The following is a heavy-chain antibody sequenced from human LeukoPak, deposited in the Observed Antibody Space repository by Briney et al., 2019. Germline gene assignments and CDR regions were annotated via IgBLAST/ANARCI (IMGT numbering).Heavy chain of an antibody. Sequence: PVKVSCKASGGTFSSYAIRWMRQAPGQGLEWMGGIIPIFGTANYAQKFQGRVTITADESTSTAYMELSSLRSEDTAVYYCARAHDSSGYPITDYWGQGTLVTVSS. D-gene: IGHD3-22*01. V-gene: IGHV1-69*13. J-gene: IGHJ4*02. CDR2: IIPIFGTA. CDR1: GGTFSSYA. CDR3: ARAHDSSGYPITDY.